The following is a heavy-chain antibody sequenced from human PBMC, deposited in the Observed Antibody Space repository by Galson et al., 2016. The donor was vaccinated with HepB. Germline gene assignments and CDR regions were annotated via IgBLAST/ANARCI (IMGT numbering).Heavy chain of an antibody. CDR1: GGSISNEY. J-gene: IGHJ3*02. Sequence: SETLSLTCGVSGGSISNEYWNWIRQPPGKGLEWIGYISYSGFTKYNPSLKSRVTISIDTSKNQFSLMLSSVTAADTAVYYCARDRYNFGSGSLGAFHIWGQGTMVTVSS. D-gene: IGHD3-10*01. CDR2: ISYSGFT. CDR3: ARDRYNFGSGSLGAFHI. V-gene: IGHV4-59*01.